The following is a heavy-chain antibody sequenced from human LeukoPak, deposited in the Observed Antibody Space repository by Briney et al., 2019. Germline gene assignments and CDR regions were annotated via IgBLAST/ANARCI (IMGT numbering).Heavy chain of an antibody. J-gene: IGHJ5*02. CDR2: INHSGST. V-gene: IGHV4-34*01. CDR3: ARLRSIYYGSGRRFDP. Sequence: SETLSLTCAVYGGSFSGYYWSWIRQPPGKGLVWIGEINHSGSTNYNPSLKSRVTISVDTSKNQFSLKLSSVTAADTAVYYCARLRSIYYGSGRRFDPWGQETLVTVSS. D-gene: IGHD3-10*01. CDR1: GGSFSGYY.